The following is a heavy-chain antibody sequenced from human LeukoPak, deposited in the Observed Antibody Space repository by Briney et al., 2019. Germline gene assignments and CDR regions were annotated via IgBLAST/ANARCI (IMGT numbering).Heavy chain of an antibody. CDR2: IYTSGST. CDR3: ARIRREPKDYYYYYMDV. V-gene: IGHV4-61*02. D-gene: IGHD1-26*01. Sequence: SETLSLTCTVSGGSISSGSYYRSWIRQPAGKGLEWIGRIYTSGSTNYNPSLKSRVTISVDTSKNQFSLKLSSVTAADTAVYYCARIRREPKDYYYYYMDVWGKGTTVTVSS. J-gene: IGHJ6*03. CDR1: GGSISSGSYY.